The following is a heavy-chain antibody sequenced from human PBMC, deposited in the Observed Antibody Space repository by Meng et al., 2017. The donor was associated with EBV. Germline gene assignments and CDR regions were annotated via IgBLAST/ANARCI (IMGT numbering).Heavy chain of an antibody. D-gene: IGHD1-26*01. CDR1: GFTVNSYA. CDR2: ISGSGGST. Sequence: LLAPWVGLLQPGGSLTLSCAASGFTVNSYATSWVRQAPGKGLEWVSAISGSGGSTYYAASVKGRFTISRDNSKNTLYLQMNSLRAEDTAVYYCAKVNQLLGGNDYWGQGTLVTVSS. CDR3: AKVNQLLGGNDY. V-gene: IGHV3-23*01. J-gene: IGHJ4*02.